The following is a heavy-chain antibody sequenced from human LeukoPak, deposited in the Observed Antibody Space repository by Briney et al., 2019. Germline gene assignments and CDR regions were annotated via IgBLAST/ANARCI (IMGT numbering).Heavy chain of an antibody. CDR1: GFTVNSNY. J-gene: IGHJ3*02. D-gene: IGHD4-17*01. CDR2: IYSGGST. V-gene: IGHV3-53*01. Sequence: GESLRLSCAASGFTVNSNYMSWVRQAPGKGLEWVSLIYSGGSTYYADSVKGRFTISRDNSKNTLYLQMNSLRAEDTAVYYCARVQRGLRYDAFDIWGQGTMVTVSS. CDR3: ARVQRGLRYDAFDI.